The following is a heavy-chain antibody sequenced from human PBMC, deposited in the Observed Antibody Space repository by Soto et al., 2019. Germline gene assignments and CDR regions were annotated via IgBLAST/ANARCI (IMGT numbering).Heavy chain of an antibody. V-gene: IGHV3-73*02. CDR2: IRSKANSYAT. D-gene: IGHD3-22*01. CDR1: GFTFSGSA. Sequence: VQLVESGGGLVQPGGSLKLSCAASGFTFSGSAMHWVRQASGKGLEWVGRIRSKANSYATAYAASVKGRFTISRDDSKNTAYLQMNILKTEDTAVYYCTSWVAQYYYDSSGTAFDIWGQGTMVTVSS. CDR3: TSWVAQYYYDSSGTAFDI. J-gene: IGHJ3*02.